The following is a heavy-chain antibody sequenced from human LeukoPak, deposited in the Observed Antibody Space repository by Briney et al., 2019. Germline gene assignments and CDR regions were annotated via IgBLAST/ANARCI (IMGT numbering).Heavy chain of an antibody. CDR3: ASGGFYDFWSGYYTPFDY. CDR1: GYSFTSYW. CDR2: IYPGDSDT. Sequence: GESLKISCKGSGYSFTSYWIGWVRQMPGKGLEWMGIIYPGDSDTRYSPSFQGQVTISADKSISTAYLQWSSLKASDTAMYYCASGGFYDFWSGYYTPFDYWGQGTLVTVSS. V-gene: IGHV5-51*01. D-gene: IGHD3-3*01. J-gene: IGHJ4*02.